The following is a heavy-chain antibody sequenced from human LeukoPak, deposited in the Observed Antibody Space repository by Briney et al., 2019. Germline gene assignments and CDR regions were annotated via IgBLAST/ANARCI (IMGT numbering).Heavy chain of an antibody. J-gene: IGHJ6*02. CDR2: INPSGGST. V-gene: IGHV1-46*01. CDR1: GYTFTSYY. Sequence: GASVKVSCKASGYTFTSYYMHWVRQAPGQGLEWMGIINPSGGSTSYAQKFQGRVTMTRDTSTSTVYMELSSLRSEDTAVYYCAREGAQAVAGINYYYYGMDVWGQGTTVTVSS. D-gene: IGHD6-19*01. CDR3: AREGAQAVAGINYYYYGMDV.